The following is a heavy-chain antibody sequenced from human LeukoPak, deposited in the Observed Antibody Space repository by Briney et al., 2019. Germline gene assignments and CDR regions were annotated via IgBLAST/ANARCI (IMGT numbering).Heavy chain of an antibody. V-gene: IGHV4-38-2*02. CDR3: ARGGWYGEGVFDY. D-gene: IGHD6-19*01. CDR2: IYHSGTT. Sequence: SETLSLTCTVSGGSISSGYYWGWIRQPPGKGLEWIALIYHSGTTYYNPSLKSRVTISVDTSKNQFSLKLSSVTAADTAVYYCARGGWYGEGVFDYWGQGTLVTVSS. J-gene: IGHJ4*02. CDR1: GGSISSGYY.